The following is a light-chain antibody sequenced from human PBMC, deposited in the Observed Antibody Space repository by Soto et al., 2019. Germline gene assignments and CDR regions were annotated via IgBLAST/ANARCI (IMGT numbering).Light chain of an antibody. Sequence: QSVLTQPASVSGSPGQSITISCAGTMRDVDAYNLVSWYQQHPGRAPQLILYEVRNRPSGISFRFSGSKSGNTASLTISGLQAEDEAGYYCSSYTSTSSLIFGGGTKLTVL. J-gene: IGLJ2*01. CDR1: MRDVDAYNL. V-gene: IGLV2-14*01. CDR2: EVR. CDR3: SSYTSTSSLI.